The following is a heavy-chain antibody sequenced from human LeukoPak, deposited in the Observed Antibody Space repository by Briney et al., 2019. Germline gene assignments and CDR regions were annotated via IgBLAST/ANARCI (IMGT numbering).Heavy chain of an antibody. V-gene: IGHV3-21*06. Sequence: GTSLSLSCAASGFTFISSTMNWVRQAPGKGLEWVSSVSSRSRYIHYADSVKGRFTISRDNAKNSLYLQMNSLKAEDTAVYYCARDQSFCGGDCSKPYYFDYWGQGTLVTVSS. CDR3: ARDQSFCGGDCSKPYYFDY. CDR1: GFTFISST. D-gene: IGHD2-21*02. J-gene: IGHJ4*02. CDR2: VSSRSRYI.